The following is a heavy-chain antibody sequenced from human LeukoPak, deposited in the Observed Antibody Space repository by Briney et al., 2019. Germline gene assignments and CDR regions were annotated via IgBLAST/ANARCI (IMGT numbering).Heavy chain of an antibody. CDR1: GYSISSGYY. V-gene: IGHV4-38-2*02. D-gene: IGHD1-7*01. Sequence: SETLSLTCTVSGYSISSGYYWGWIRQPPGKGLEWIGSIYHSGSTYYNPSLKSRVTISVDTSKNQFSLKLSSVTAADTAVYYCARVYNWNSSGLGAPRDWGRGTLVTVSS. J-gene: IGHJ4*02. CDR2: IYHSGST. CDR3: ARVYNWNSSGLGAPRD.